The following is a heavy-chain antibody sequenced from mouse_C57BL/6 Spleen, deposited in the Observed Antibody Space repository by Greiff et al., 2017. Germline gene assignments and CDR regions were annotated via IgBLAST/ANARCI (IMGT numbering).Heavy chain of an antibody. D-gene: IGHD2-4*01. CDR2: IDPETGGT. V-gene: IGHV1-15*01. Sequence: QVQLQQSGAELVRPGASVTLSCKASGYTFTDYEMHWVKQTPVHGLEWIGAIDPETGGTAYNQKFKGKAILTADKSSSTAYMELRSLTSEDSAVYYCTPPDYGVVDYFDYWGQGTTLPISS. CDR3: TPPDYGVVDYFDY. CDR1: GYTFTDYE. J-gene: IGHJ2*01.